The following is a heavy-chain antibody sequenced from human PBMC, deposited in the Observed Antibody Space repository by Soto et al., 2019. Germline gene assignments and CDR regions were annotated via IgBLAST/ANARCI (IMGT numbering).Heavy chain of an antibody. Sequence: QVQLVESGGGLVKPGGSLRLSCAVSGFTFSDYYMTWIRQAPGKGLEWVSYISSSTSHTNDADSVKGRFTISRDNAKISLFLQMNSLRAEDTAVYYCARGRGAAAAYFDFWGQGTLVTVSS. V-gene: IGHV3-11*05. J-gene: IGHJ4*02. D-gene: IGHD6-13*01. CDR3: ARGRGAAAAYFDF. CDR2: ISSSTSHT. CDR1: GFTFSDYY.